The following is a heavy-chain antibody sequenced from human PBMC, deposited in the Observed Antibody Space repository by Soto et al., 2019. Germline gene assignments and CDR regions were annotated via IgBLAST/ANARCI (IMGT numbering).Heavy chain of an antibody. CDR3: ARDGGGYCSSTSCYTLYGYYGMDV. J-gene: IGHJ6*02. CDR2: IYYSGST. V-gene: IGHV4-30-4*01. D-gene: IGHD2-2*02. CDR1: GGSISSGDYY. Sequence: SETLSLTCTVSGGSISSGDYYWSWIRQPPGKGLEWIGYIYYSGSTYYNPSLKRRVTISVDTSKNQFSLKLSSVTAADTAVYYCARDGGGYCSSTSCYTLYGYYGMDVWGQGTTVTVS.